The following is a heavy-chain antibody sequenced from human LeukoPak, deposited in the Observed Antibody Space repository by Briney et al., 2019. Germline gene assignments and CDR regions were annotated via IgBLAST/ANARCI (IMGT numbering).Heavy chain of an antibody. D-gene: IGHD2-2*01. V-gene: IGHV4-30-2*01. CDR1: GGSISSGGYS. CDR3: ARVDQYQLLIDY. Sequence: SETLSLTCAVSGGSISSGGYSWSWIRQPPGKGLEWIGYIYHSGSTYYNPSLKSRVTISVDRSKNQFSLKPSSVTAADTAVYYCARVDQYQLLIDYWGQGTLVTVSS. CDR2: IYHSGST. J-gene: IGHJ4*02.